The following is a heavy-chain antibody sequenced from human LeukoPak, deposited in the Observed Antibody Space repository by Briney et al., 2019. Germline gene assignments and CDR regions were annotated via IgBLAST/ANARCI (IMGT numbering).Heavy chain of an antibody. D-gene: IGHD2/OR15-2a*01. V-gene: IGHV4-30-2*01. CDR3: ASQLSPGIGYFDY. Sequence: SETLSLTCAVSGGSISSGGYSWSWIRQPPGECLEWIGYIYHGGSTYYNPSLKSRVTISVDRSKNQFSLKLSSVTAADTAVYYCASQLSPGIGYFDYWGQGTLVTVSS. J-gene: IGHJ4*02. CDR2: IYHGGST. CDR1: GGSISSGGYS.